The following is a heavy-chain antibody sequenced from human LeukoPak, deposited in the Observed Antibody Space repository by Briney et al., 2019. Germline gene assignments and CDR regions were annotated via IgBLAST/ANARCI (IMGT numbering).Heavy chain of an antibody. CDR2: IYSGGST. CDR1: GFSVSSNY. J-gene: IGHJ5*02. CDR3: ARGDLTNWFDP. V-gene: IGHV3-53*01. Sequence: GGSLRLSCAASGFSVSSNYMSWVRQAPGKGLEWVSVIYSGGSTYYADSVRGRFTISRDNAKNSLYLQMNSLRDEDTAVYYCARGDLTNWFDPWGQGTLVTVSS.